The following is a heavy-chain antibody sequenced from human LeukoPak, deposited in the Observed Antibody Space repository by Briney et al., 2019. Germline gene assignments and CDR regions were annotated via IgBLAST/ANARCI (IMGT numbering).Heavy chain of an antibody. V-gene: IGHV3-23*01. CDR1: GGSISSSSYY. J-gene: IGHJ4*02. D-gene: IGHD3-22*01. CDR3: AKASAMIVVVSKHFDY. Sequence: ETLSLTCTVSGGSISSSSYYWGWIRQPPGKGLEWVSAISGSGGSTYYADSVKGRFTISRDNSKNTLYLQMNSLRAEDTAVYYCAKASAMIVVVSKHFDYWGQGTLVTVSS. CDR2: ISGSGGST.